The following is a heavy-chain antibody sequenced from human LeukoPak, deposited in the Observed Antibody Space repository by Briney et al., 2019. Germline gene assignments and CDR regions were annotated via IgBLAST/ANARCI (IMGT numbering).Heavy chain of an antibody. D-gene: IGHD6-13*01. J-gene: IGHJ4*02. V-gene: IGHV3-7*01. Sequence: GGSLRLSCAASGFTFSSYWMSWVRQAPGKGLEWVANIKQDGSEKYYVDSVRGRFTISRDNAKNSLYLQMNSMRAEDTAVYYCARDGSWYPPDYWGQGTLVTVSS. CDR2: IKQDGSEK. CDR3: ARDGSWYPPDY. CDR1: GFTFSSYW.